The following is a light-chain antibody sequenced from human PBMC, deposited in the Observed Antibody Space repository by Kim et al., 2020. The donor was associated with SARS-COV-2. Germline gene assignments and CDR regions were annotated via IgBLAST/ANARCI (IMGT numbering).Light chain of an antibody. CDR3: QSYDSSLSDYV. Sequence: QGVTIPSTGRSYSNEAGYGVPWYQQLPGTAPKLLIYGNSNRPSGVPDRFSGSKSGTSASLAITGLQAEDEADYYCQSYDSSLSDYVFGTGTKVTVL. J-gene: IGLJ1*01. CDR1: SYSNEAGYG. V-gene: IGLV1-40*01. CDR2: GNS.